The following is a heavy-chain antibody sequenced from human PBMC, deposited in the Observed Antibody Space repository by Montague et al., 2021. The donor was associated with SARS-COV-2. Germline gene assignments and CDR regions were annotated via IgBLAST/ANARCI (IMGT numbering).Heavy chain of an antibody. CDR1: GFSLSTSGMR. Sequence: PALVKPTQTLTLTCTLSGFSLSTSGMRASWIRQPPGKALEWLARIDWDDDKFYSTSLKTRLTIPKDTSKNQVVLTMTNMDPVDTATHYCARSYYDILTNYYDAFDIWGQGTMVTGSS. D-gene: IGHD3-9*01. V-gene: IGHV2-70*04. CDR3: ARSYYDILTNYYDAFDI. J-gene: IGHJ3*02. CDR2: IDWDDDK.